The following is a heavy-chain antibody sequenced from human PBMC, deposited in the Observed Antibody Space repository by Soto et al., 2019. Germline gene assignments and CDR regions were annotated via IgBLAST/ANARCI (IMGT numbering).Heavy chain of an antibody. J-gene: IGHJ4*02. CDR1: GFTVSSNY. CDR3: ARSSYIWGSYRYNYFDH. Sequence: EVQLVESGGGLVQPGGSLRLSCAASGFTVSSNYMSWVRQAPGKGLEWVSVIYSGGSTYYADSVKGRFTISRHNSKNTLYLQMNSLRAEYTAVYYCARSSYIWGSYRYNYFDHWGQGTLVTVSS. CDR2: IYSGGST. V-gene: IGHV3-53*04. D-gene: IGHD3-16*02.